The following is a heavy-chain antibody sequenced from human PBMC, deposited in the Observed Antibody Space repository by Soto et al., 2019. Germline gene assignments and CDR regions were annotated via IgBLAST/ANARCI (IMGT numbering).Heavy chain of an antibody. J-gene: IGHJ4*02. CDR2: IIPIFGTA. V-gene: IGHV1-69*01. CDR1: GGTFSSYA. Sequence: QVQLVQSGAEVKKPGSSVKVSCKASGGTFSSYAISWVRQDPGQGLEWMGVIIPIFGTANYAQTFQGRVTITADEPTSTAYMELSSLSYEDTAVYYCARVPYYYDSSGYYFDYWGQGTLVTVSS. CDR3: ARVPYYYDSSGYYFDY. D-gene: IGHD3-22*01.